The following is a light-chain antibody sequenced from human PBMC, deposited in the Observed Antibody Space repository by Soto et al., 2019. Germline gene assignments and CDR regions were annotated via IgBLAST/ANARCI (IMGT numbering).Light chain of an antibody. CDR3: SSYTTFSTLV. J-gene: IGLJ3*02. CDR1: SSDFGAFNY. V-gene: IGLV2-14*01. CDR2: EVN. Sequence: QSALTQPASVSGSPGQSVTISCTTTSSDFGAFNYVSWYQQVPGKAPKLLIYEVNQRPSGVPNRVSGSKSGNTASLTISWLQAEDEADYHCSSYTTFSTLVFGGGTKLTVL.